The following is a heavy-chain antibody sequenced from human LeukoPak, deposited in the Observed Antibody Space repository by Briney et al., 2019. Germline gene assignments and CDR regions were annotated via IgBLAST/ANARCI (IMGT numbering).Heavy chain of an antibody. J-gene: IGHJ3*02. CDR1: GGSITGSNW. Sequence: ASETLSLTCAVSGGSITGSNWWSWVRQPPGKGLEWIGEIYLGGNTNYNPSLKSRVTISVDKSKTQFSLKLTSVTAADTAVYYCARNREKAFGIWGQGTMVTVSS. CDR3: ARNREKAFGI. D-gene: IGHD1-26*01. V-gene: IGHV4-4*02. CDR2: IYLGGNT.